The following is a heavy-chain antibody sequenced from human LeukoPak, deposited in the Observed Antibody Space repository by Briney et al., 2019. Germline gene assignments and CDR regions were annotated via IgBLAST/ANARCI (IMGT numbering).Heavy chain of an antibody. V-gene: IGHV3-9*01. Sequence: PGRSLRLSCAASGFTFDDYVMHWVRQAPGKGLEWVSGISWNSGSIGYADSVKGRFTISRDNAKNSLYLQMNSLRAEDTALYYCARSDIVVVPAADLNPFDYWGQGTLVTVSS. CDR3: ARSDIVVVPAADLNPFDY. CDR2: ISWNSGSI. D-gene: IGHD2-2*01. CDR1: GFTFDDYV. J-gene: IGHJ4*02.